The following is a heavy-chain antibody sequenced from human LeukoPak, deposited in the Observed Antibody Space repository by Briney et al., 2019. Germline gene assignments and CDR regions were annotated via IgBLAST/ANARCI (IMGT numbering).Heavy chain of an antibody. CDR3: ARDDWGRVGIDY. CDR2: IYYTGST. D-gene: IGHD7-27*01. V-gene: IGHV4-39*07. CDR1: GGSISSSSYY. Sequence: LETLSLTCTVSGGSISSSSYYWGWIRQPPGKGLEWIGSIYYTGSTNYNPSLKSRVTISVDTSKNQFSLKLSSVTAADTAVYYCARDDWGRVGIDYWGQGTLVTVSS. J-gene: IGHJ4*02.